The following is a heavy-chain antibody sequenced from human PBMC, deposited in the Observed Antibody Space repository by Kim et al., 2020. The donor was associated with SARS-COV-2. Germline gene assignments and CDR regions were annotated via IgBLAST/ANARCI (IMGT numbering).Heavy chain of an antibody. CDR1: GGSFSGYY. Sequence: SETLSLTCAVYGGSFSGYYWSWIRQPPGKGLEWIGEINHSGSTNYNPSLKSRVTISVDTSKNQFSLKLSSVTAADTAVYYCASTARITIFGVVILGGMDVWGQGTTVTVSS. CDR2: INHSGST. D-gene: IGHD3-3*01. CDR3: ASTARITIFGVVILGGMDV. J-gene: IGHJ6*02. V-gene: IGHV4-34*01.